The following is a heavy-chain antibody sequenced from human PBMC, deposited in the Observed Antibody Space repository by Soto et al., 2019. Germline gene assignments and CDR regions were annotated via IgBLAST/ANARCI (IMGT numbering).Heavy chain of an antibody. CDR3: ARGGTPLDY. Sequence: QVQLVQSGAEVKKPGASVKVSCKASGYTFTNFGISWVRQAPGQGLEWMGWISAYNGNTEHAQKSQGRDTMTTDAATSTAYMEVRSLRFDDTAVYYCARGGTPLDYWGQGTLVTVSS. CDR1: GYTFTNFG. V-gene: IGHV1-18*01. D-gene: IGHD3-16*01. CDR2: ISAYNGNT. J-gene: IGHJ4*02.